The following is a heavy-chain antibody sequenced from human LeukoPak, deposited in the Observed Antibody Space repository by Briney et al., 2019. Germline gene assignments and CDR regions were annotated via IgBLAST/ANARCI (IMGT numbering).Heavy chain of an antibody. Sequence: SETLSLTCTVSGGSISSSSSYWGWIRQPPGKGLEWIGSIYYSGTTYYNPSLKSRVTISVDTSKNQFSLRLSSVTAADTAVYYGARPDWLLWYFDYWGQGTLVTVSS. J-gene: IGHJ4*02. D-gene: IGHD3-9*01. CDR1: GGSISSSSSY. V-gene: IGHV4-39*01. CDR2: IYYSGTT. CDR3: ARPDWLLWYFDY.